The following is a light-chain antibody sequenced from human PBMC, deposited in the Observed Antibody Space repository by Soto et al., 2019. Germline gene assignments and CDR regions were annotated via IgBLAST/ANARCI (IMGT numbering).Light chain of an antibody. V-gene: IGLV2-14*01. CDR2: DVS. CDR3: SSYTSSSTLVV. J-gene: IGLJ2*01. CDR1: SSDVGGYNY. Sequence: QSALTQPASVSGSHGQSITISCTGTSSDVGGYNYVSWYQQHPGKAPKLMIYDVSNRPSGVSDRFSGSNSGNTASLTISGLQAEDDADYYCSSYTSSSTLVVFGGGTKLTVL.